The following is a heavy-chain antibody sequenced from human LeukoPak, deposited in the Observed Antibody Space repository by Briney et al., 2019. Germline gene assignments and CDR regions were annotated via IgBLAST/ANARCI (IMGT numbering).Heavy chain of an antibody. Sequence: PSETLSLTCAVSGVSITSDTYYWSWIRQPPGKGLEWIGYILHSGSTYHNPSLKSRVTILVDTSKNQFSLKLSSVTAADTAVYFCARTRDFWSAYFDYWGQEILVTVSS. J-gene: IGHJ4*02. CDR1: GVSITSDTYY. D-gene: IGHD3-3*01. CDR2: ILHSGST. CDR3: ARTRDFWSAYFDY. V-gene: IGHV4-30-2*01.